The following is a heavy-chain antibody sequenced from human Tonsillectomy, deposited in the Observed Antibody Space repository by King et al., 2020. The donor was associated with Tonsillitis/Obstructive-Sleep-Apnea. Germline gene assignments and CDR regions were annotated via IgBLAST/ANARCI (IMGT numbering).Heavy chain of an antibody. CDR2: ISGSGGST. CDR3: AKLRAASGIAVAGTLIFEY. D-gene: IGHD6-19*01. Sequence: VQLVESGGGLVQPGGSLRLACAASGFTFSSYAMSWVRQGPGKGLEWVSAISGSGGSTYYADSVKGRFTISRDNSKNTLYLQMNSLRAEDTAVYYCAKLRAASGIAVAGTLIFEYWGQGTLITVSS. V-gene: IGHV3-23*04. J-gene: IGHJ4*02. CDR1: GFTFSSYA.